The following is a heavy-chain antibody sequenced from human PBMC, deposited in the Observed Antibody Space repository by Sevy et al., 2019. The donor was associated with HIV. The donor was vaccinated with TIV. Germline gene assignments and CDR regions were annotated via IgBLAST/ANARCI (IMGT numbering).Heavy chain of an antibody. J-gene: IGHJ6*03. V-gene: IGHV3-48*01. D-gene: IGHD1-26*01. CDR1: GFTFSSYS. CDR2: ISSSSSTI. CDR3: ARVVKWELPLYYYYYMDV. Sequence: GGSLRLSCAASGFTFSSYSMNWVRQAPGKGLEWVSYISSSSSTIYYADSVKGRFTISRDNAKNSLYLQMNSLRAEDTAVYYCARVVKWELPLYYYYYMDVWGKGTTVTVSS.